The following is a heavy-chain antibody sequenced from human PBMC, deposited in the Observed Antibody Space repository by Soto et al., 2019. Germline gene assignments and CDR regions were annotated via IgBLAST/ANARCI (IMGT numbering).Heavy chain of an antibody. V-gene: IGHV1-46*01. D-gene: IGHD3-22*01. CDR1: GNGFTTYY. CDR2: INPSGGRT. Sequence: GASVKVSCKASGNGFTTYYMHWVRQAPGQGLEWMGIINPSGGRTTYAQKFQGRVTMTRDTSTSTFHMELSSLTSEDTAVYYCAGLYNYDSSGYYDYCGQGPLVTVYS. CDR3: AGLYNYDSSGYYDY. J-gene: IGHJ4*02.